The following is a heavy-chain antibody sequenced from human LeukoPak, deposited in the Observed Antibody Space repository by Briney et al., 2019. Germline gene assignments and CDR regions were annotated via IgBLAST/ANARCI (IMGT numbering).Heavy chain of an antibody. CDR3: ATTGDILTGTDY. J-gene: IGHJ4*02. Sequence: ASVKVSRKASGYTFTSYDINWVRQATGQGLEWMGWMNPNSGNTGYAQKFQGRVTMTRNTSISTAYMELSSLRSEDTAVYYCATTGDILTGTDYWGQGTLVTVSS. CDR2: MNPNSGNT. V-gene: IGHV1-8*01. D-gene: IGHD3-9*01. CDR1: GYTFTSYD.